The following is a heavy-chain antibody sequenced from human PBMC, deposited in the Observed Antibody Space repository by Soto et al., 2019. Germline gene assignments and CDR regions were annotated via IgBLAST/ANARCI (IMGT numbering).Heavy chain of an antibody. J-gene: IGHJ3*02. V-gene: IGHV3-23*01. Sequence: PGGSLRLSCAASGFTFSSYAMSWVRQAPGKGLEWVSAISGSGGSTYYADSVKGRFTISRDNSKNTLYLQMNSLRAEDTAVYYCARSGYCSSTSCYGAFDIWGQGTMVTVSS. CDR3: ARSGYCSSTSCYGAFDI. CDR1: GFTFSSYA. CDR2: ISGSGGST. D-gene: IGHD2-2*01.